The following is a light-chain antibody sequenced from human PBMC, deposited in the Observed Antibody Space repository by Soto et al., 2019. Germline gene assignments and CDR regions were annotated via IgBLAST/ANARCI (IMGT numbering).Light chain of an antibody. J-gene: IGKJ5*01. CDR1: QGISSY. Sequence: DIQLTQSPSFLSASVGDRVTITCRASQGISSYLAWYQQKPGKAPKLLICAASTLQSGVPSRFSGSGSGTEFTLTISSLQPEDFATYYCQQLYSYPIAFGQGTRLEIK. CDR3: QQLYSYPIA. V-gene: IGKV1-9*01. CDR2: AAS.